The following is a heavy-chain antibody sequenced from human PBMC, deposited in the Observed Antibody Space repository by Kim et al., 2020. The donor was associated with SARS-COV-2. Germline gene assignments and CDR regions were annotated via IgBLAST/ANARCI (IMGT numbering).Heavy chain of an antibody. CDR2: ISSSSSII. D-gene: IGHD1-26*01. CDR1: GFTFSGYS. CDR3: ARRDSGSYSLPD. V-gene: IGHV3-48*02. J-gene: IGHJ4*02. Sequence: GGSLRLSCAASGFTFSGYSMNWVRQAPGKGLEWVSYISSSSSIIYYADSVKGRFTISRDNAKNSLYLQMNSLRDEDTAVYYCARRDSGSYSLPDWGQGTLVTVSS.